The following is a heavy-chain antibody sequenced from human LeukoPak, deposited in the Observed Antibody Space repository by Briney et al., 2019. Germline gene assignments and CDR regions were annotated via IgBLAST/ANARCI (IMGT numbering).Heavy chain of an antibody. V-gene: IGHV5-51*01. CDR2: IYPGDSDT. Sequence: GESLKISCKGSGYSFTSYWIGWVRQMTGKGLEWMGIIYPGDSDTRYSPSFQGQVTISADKSISTAYLQWSSLKASDTAMYYCARRGIAAAGQYNWFDPWGQGTLVTVSS. D-gene: IGHD6-13*01. CDR1: GYSFTSYW. CDR3: ARRGIAAAGQYNWFDP. J-gene: IGHJ5*02.